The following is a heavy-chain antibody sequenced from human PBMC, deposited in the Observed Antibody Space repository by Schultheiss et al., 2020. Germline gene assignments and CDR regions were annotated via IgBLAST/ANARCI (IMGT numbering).Heavy chain of an antibody. J-gene: IGHJ4*02. CDR2: INWNGGST. D-gene: IGHD3-10*01. V-gene: IGHV3-20*04. CDR1: GFIFDDYG. CDR3: ARSVRGYGSGSYYSTPQGP. Sequence: GGSLRLSCAASGFIFDDYGMSWVRQAPGKGLEWVSGINWNGGSTGYADSVKGRFTISRDNAKNSLYLQMNSLRAEDTAFYYCARSVRGYGSGSYYSTPQGPWGQGTLVTVSS.